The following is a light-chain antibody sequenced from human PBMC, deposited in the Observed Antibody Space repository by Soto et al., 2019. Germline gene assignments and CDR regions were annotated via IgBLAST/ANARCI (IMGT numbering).Light chain of an antibody. V-gene: IGKV1-5*03. CDR2: KAS. J-gene: IGKJ1*01. CDR3: QQYNSYRT. Sequence: DIQMPQSPSTLSASVGDRVTITCRASQSISSWVAWYQQKPGKAPKLLIYKASSLESGVPSRFSGSGSGTEFTLTISSLQPDDFATYYCQQYNSYRTFGQGTKVDIK. CDR1: QSISSW.